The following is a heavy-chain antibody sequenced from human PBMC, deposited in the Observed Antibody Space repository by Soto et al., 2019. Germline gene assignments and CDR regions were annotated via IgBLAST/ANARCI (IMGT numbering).Heavy chain of an antibody. V-gene: IGHV4-38-2*02. J-gene: IGHJ6*02. D-gene: IGHD3-3*01. CDR3: ARDGYDFWSGYYGGGLGMDV. CDR1: GYSISSGYY. Sequence: SETLSLTCAVSGYSISSGYYWGWIRQPPGKGLEWIGSIYHSGSTYYNPSLKSRVTISVDTSKNQFSLKLSSVTAADTAVYYCARDGYDFWSGYYGGGLGMDVWGQGTTVTVSS. CDR2: IYHSGST.